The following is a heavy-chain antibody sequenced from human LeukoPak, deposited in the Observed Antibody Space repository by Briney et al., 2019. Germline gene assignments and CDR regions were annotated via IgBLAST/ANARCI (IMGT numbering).Heavy chain of an antibody. D-gene: IGHD6-6*01. CDR2: IWYDGSNK. Sequence: GRSLRLSCAASGFTFSSYGMHWVRQAPGKGLEWVAVIWYDGSNKYYGDSVKGRFTISRDNSKKTLYLQMNSLRVEDTAVYYCARGRYGSSAIINGFDPWGQGTLVTVSS. V-gene: IGHV3-33*01. CDR1: GFTFSSYG. CDR3: ARGRYGSSAIINGFDP. J-gene: IGHJ5*02.